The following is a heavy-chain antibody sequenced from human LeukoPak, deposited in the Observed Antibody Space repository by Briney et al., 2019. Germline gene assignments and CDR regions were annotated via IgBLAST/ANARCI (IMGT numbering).Heavy chain of an antibody. D-gene: IGHD7-27*01. CDR3: ARDINWGNGDAFDI. Sequence: GASVKVSCKASGYTSTGYYMHWVRQAPGQGLEWMGWINPNSGGTNYAQKFQGRVTMTRDTSISTAYMELSRLRSDDTAVYYCARDINWGNGDAFDIWGQGTMVTVSS. J-gene: IGHJ3*02. CDR2: INPNSGGT. CDR1: GYTSTGYY. V-gene: IGHV1-2*02.